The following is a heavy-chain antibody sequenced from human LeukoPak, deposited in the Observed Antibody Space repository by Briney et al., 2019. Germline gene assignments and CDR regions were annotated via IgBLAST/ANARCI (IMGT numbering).Heavy chain of an antibody. CDR2: IRQDGGEI. CDR1: GFSFSDYW. J-gene: IGHJ5*02. CDR3: VGDRSPRANWFDP. D-gene: IGHD3-10*01. Sequence: GGSLRLSCVVSGFSFSDYWMSWVRQAPEEGLEWVANIRQDGGEIYYVDSVKGRFTISRDNAKNSLFLQMNSLRVEDTAVYYCVGDRSPRANWFDPWGQGTLVTVSS. V-gene: IGHV3-7*01.